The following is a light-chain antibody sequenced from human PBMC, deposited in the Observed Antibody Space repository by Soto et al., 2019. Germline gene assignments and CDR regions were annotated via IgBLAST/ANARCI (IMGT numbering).Light chain of an antibody. V-gene: IGKV3-11*01. J-gene: IGKJ4*01. Sequence: EIVLTQSPDTLSLSPGERATLSCRASQSVSSYLAWYQQKPGQAPRLIIYDASNRATCIPARFSGSGSGTEFALTISRLEHEDFAVYYSEQRRNRPITFRGGSKMDIK. CDR3: EQRRNRPIT. CDR2: DAS. CDR1: QSVSSY.